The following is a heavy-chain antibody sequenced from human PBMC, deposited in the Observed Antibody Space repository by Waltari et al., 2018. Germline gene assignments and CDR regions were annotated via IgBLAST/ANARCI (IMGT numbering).Heavy chain of an antibody. J-gene: IGHJ4*01. CDR3: AAQRYSCTGPKCFTDEV. CDR1: GQMFPSY. Sequence: QVQLEQSGAEVRKPGASVQVSCTASGQMFPSYIHWVRLAPGQGLEGMGWIALNRGGPDTAKKCRGRVTFTREPSAKTRHLELTSLTSGDTALYYCAAQRYSCTGPKCFTDEVWGHGTLVTVSS. V-gene: IGHV1-2*02. D-gene: IGHD2-8*02. CDR2: IALNRGGP.